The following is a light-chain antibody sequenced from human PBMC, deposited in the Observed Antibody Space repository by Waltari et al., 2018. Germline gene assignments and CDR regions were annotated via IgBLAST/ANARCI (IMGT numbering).Light chain of an antibody. V-gene: IGKV3-20*01. CDR1: QSVSSTY. CDR3: QQSGSSPYT. Sequence: GASQSVSSTYLVWYQQKPGQAPRLLIYGASNRATGIPDRFSGSGSGTDFTLTISRLAPEDFAVYYCQQSGSSPYTFGQGTKLGIK. J-gene: IGKJ2*01. CDR2: GAS.